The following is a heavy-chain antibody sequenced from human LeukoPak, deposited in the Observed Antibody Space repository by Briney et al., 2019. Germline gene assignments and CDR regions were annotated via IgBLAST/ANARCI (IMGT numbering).Heavy chain of an antibody. Sequence: GASLRLSCAASGFTFSSYAMSWVRQAPGKGLEWVSAISGSGGSTYYADSVKGRFTISRDKSKSTLYLKKNSLRAGDTAVYYCAKDPHMPGGVYYYYGMDVWGQGTTVTVSS. J-gene: IGHJ6*02. CDR2: ISGSGGST. CDR3: AKDPHMPGGVYYYYGMDV. D-gene: IGHD2-8*02. V-gene: IGHV3-23*01. CDR1: GFTFSSYA.